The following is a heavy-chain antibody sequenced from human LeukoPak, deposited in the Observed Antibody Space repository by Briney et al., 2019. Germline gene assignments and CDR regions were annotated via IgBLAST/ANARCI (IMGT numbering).Heavy chain of an antibody. CDR2: IGASGADT. CDR3: AKRPRDSSGYYLGAFDG. J-gene: IGHJ3*01. D-gene: IGHD3-22*01. V-gene: IGHV3-23*01. CDR1: GFTFSTYA. Sequence: GGSLRLSCTASGFTFSTYAMTWVRQAPGKGLDWVSAIGASGADTYYADSAKGRFTVSRDNSKNTLYLQMSSLRADDAAVYFCAKRPRDSSGYYLGAFDGWGQGTTVTVSS.